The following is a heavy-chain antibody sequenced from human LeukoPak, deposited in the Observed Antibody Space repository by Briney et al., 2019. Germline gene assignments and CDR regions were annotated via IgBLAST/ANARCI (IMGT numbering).Heavy chain of an antibody. CDR2: IYYSGST. J-gene: IGHJ4*02. D-gene: IGHD4-17*01. CDR1: GGSISSSSYY. Sequence: SETLSLTCTVSGGSISSSSYYWGWIRQPPGKGLEWIGYIYYSGSTNYNPSLKSRVTISVDTSKNQFSLKLSSVTAADTAVYYCARVNYGDYGLDYWGQGTLVTVSS. CDR3: ARVNYGDYGLDY. V-gene: IGHV4-61*05.